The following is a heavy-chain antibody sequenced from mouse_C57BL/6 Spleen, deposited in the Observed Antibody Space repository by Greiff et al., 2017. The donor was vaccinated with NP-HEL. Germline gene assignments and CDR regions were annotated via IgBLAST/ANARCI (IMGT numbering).Heavy chain of an antibody. Sequence: VHVKQSGPELVKPGASVKIPCKASGYTFTDYNMDWVKQSHGKSLEWIGDINPGSGSTNYNEKFKSKATLTVDTSSSTAYMQLSSLTSEDSAVYYCARNCDGNFDYWGQGTTLTVSS. CDR1: GYTFTDYN. CDR2: INPGSGST. CDR3: ARNCDGNFDY. J-gene: IGHJ2*01. V-gene: IGHV1-18*01. D-gene: IGHD2-3*01.